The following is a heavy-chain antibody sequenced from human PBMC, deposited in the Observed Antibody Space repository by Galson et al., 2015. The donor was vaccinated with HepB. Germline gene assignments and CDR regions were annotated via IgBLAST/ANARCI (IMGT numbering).Heavy chain of an antibody. J-gene: IGHJ4*02. CDR2: IKGGGGNT. Sequence: SLRLSCAASGFTFSNYAMSWVRQAPGKGLEWVSFIKGGGGNTFYADSVRGRFTISRDNPKSTLYLQMNSLRAEDTAVYYCVRDSPLEVAGVFDHWGQGTLVTVS. CDR3: VRDSPLEVAGVFDH. V-gene: IGHV3-23*01. D-gene: IGHD6-19*01. CDR1: GFTFSNYA.